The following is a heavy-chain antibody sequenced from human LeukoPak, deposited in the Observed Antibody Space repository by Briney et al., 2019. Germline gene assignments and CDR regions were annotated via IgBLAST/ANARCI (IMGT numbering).Heavy chain of an antibody. CDR2: ISFDGSDK. CDR1: GSPFTSFG. D-gene: IGHD6-19*01. V-gene: IGHV3-30*18. Sequence: GGSLRLSCAASGSPFTSFGIHWVRQAPGKGLDWVAVISFDGSDKYYADSVKGRFTISRDNSKNTVYLQMNSLRAEDTAVYYCAKDTQLAQWLVDYWGQGTVVTVTS. CDR3: AKDTQLAQWLVDY. J-gene: IGHJ4*02.